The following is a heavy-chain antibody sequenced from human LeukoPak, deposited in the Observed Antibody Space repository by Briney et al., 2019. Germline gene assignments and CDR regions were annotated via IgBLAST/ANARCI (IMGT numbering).Heavy chain of an antibody. J-gene: IGHJ6*02. Sequence: SETLSLTCTVSGGSISSYYWSWIRPPPGKGLEWIGYIYYSGSTNYNPSLKSRVTISVDTSKNQFSLKLSSVTAADTAVYYCARDRDRAAATHYGMDVWGQGTTVTVSS. CDR3: ARDRDRAAATHYGMDV. V-gene: IGHV4-59*01. CDR2: IYYSGST. CDR1: GGSISSYY. D-gene: IGHD6-13*01.